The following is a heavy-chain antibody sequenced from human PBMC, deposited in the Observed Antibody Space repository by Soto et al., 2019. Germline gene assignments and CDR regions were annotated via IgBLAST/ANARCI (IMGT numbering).Heavy chain of an antibody. J-gene: IGHJ4*02. CDR3: ARAGDYGDYSFDY. Sequence: QVQLQESGPGLVKPSQTLSLTCTVSGGSINSGVYDWNWIRQHPGKGLEWIGYIYHSGTTYYNPSLRSRATISVDTSERQFSLNMSSVTAADTAVYYCARAGDYGDYSFDYWGQGTLVTVSS. V-gene: IGHV4-31*03. CDR2: IYHSGTT. CDR1: GGSINSGVYD. D-gene: IGHD4-17*01.